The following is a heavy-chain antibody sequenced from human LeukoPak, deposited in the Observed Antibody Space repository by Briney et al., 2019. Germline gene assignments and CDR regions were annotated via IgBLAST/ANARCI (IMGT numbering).Heavy chain of an antibody. Sequence: PGGSLRLSCAASGFTFDDYGMSWVRQGPGKGLEWVSLISWDGGTTDYADSVKGRFTTSRDNSKTSLYLQMNSLRTEDTAFYYCAKDRNRYSGTSSFDYWGQGALVTVSS. J-gene: IGHJ4*02. CDR1: GFTFDDYG. D-gene: IGHD5-12*01. CDR3: AKDRNRYSGTSSFDY. V-gene: IGHV3-43*01. CDR2: ISWDGGTT.